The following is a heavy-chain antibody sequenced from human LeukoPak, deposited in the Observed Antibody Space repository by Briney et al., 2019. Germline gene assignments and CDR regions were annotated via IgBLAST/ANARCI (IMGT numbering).Heavy chain of an antibody. J-gene: IGHJ5*02. Sequence: GASVKVSCKASGYTFTSYYMHWVRQAPGQGLEWMGIINPSGGSTSYAQKFQGRVTITRNTSISTAYMELSSLRSEDTAVYYCVLQLLYGPWFDPWGQGTLVTVSS. CDR2: INPSGGST. CDR3: VLQLLYGPWFDP. D-gene: IGHD2-2*02. V-gene: IGHV1-46*01. CDR1: GYTFTSYY.